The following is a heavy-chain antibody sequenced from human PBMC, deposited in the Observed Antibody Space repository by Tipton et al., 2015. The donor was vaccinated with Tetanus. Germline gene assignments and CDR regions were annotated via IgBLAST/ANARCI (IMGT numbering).Heavy chain of an antibody. D-gene: IGHD3-22*01. V-gene: IGHV4-59*01. CDR2: IYYSGST. J-gene: IGHJ6*02. CDR1: GGSISSYY. CDR3: ASALTYYYDSSGGFNYYYGMDV. Sequence: TLSLTCTVSGGSISSYYWSWIRQPPGKGLEWIGYIYYSGSTNYNPSLKSRVTISVDTSKNQFFLKLSSVTAADTAVYYCASALTYYYDSSGGFNYYYGMDVWGQGTTVTVSS.